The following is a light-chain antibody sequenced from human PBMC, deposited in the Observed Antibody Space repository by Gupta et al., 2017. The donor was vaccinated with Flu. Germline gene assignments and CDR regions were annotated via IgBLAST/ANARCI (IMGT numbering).Light chain of an antibody. CDR3: GTWDSSLSAWM. V-gene: IGLV1-51*01. J-gene: IGLJ3*02. CDR1: SSNIGNNY. CDR2: DNN. Sequence: KVTISCSGGSSNIGNNYVSWYQQLPGTAPKLLIYDNNKRPSGIPDRFSGSKSGTSATLGITGLQTGDEADYYCGTWDSSLSAWMFGGGTKLTVL.